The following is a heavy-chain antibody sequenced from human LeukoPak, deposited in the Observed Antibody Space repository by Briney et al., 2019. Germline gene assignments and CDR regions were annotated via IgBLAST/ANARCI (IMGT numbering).Heavy chain of an antibody. V-gene: IGHV2-26*01. CDR1: GFSLSTARMG. J-gene: IGHJ5*02. CDR3: ARIFGVVPAPRSFDP. D-gene: IGHD2-2*01. Sequence: ESGPVLVKPTATLTLTCTVSGFSLSTARMGVSWIRQPPGKALEWLAHSFSNDEKSYNTSLKSRLTISQDNTKSQRDRTMANMDPVDTATYYCARIFGVVPAPRSFDPWGQGTLVTVSS. CDR2: SFSNDEK.